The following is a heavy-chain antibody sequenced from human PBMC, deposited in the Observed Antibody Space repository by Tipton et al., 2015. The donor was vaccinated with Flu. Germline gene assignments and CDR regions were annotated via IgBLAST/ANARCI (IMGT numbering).Heavy chain of an antibody. CDR2: ISSSSSYI. CDR3: ARIDKRYFDL. Sequence: SLRLSCVASGFTMSDYSLNWVRQAPGKGLEWVSSISSSSSYIYYADSMKGRLSISRDNAKNSVFLQMNGLTPEDTAVYYCARIDKRYFDLWGRGTLVTVSS. CDR1: GFTMSDYS. J-gene: IGHJ2*01. V-gene: IGHV3-21*01.